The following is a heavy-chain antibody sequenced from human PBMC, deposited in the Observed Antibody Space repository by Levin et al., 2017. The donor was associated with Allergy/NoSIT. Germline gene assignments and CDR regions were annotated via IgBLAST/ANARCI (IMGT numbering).Heavy chain of an antibody. CDR1: GFTFSSYA. V-gene: IGHV3-30-3*01. D-gene: IGHD6-19*01. J-gene: IGHJ4*02. Sequence: SCAASGFTFSSYAMHWVRQAPGKGLEWVAVISYDGSNKYYADSVKGRFTISRDNSKNTLYLQMNSLRAEDTAVYYCARAGVAVAGPFDYWGQGTLVTVSS. CDR3: ARAGVAVAGPFDY. CDR2: ISYDGSNK.